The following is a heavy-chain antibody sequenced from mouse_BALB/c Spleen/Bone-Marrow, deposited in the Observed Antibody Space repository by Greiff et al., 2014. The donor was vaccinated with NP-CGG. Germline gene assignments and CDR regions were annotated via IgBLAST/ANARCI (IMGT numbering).Heavy chain of an antibody. V-gene: IGHV2-9*02. CDR1: GFSLTSYG. Sequence: VKLMESGPGLVAPSQSLSISCTVSGFSLTSYGVHWVRQPPGMGLEWLGVIWADGSTNYNSALMSRLSISKDNSKSQVFLKMNSLQTDDTAMYYCARITTATGAMDYWGQGTSVTVSS. D-gene: IGHD1-2*01. CDR2: IWADGST. CDR3: ARITTATGAMDY. J-gene: IGHJ4*01.